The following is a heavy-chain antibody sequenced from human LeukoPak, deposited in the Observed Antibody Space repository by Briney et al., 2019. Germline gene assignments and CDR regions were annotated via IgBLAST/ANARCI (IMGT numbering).Heavy chain of an antibody. CDR1: GFTVSSNY. V-gene: IGHV3-66*01. J-gene: IGHJ4*02. Sequence: GGSLRLSCAASGFTVSSNYMSWVRQAPGKGLDWVSVIYGGGGTYYADSVKGRFTISRDNSKNTMYLQMNTLRAEDTAVYYCASPYCSGDSCYSGYWGQGTLVTVSS. D-gene: IGHD2-15*01. CDR2: IYGGGGT. CDR3: ASPYCSGDSCYSGY.